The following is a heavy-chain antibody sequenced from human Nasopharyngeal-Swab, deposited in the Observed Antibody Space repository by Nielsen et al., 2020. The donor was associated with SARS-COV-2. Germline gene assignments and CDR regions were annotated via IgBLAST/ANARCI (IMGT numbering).Heavy chain of an antibody. V-gene: IGHV3-74*01. Sequence: GESLKISCAASGFTFSSYWMHWVRQAPGKGLVWVSRINSDGCSTNYADSVKGRFTISSDNAKNTLYLQMNSLRAEDTAVYYCARVGYSSSPGGWFDPWGQGTLVTVSS. CDR1: GFTFSSYW. J-gene: IGHJ5*02. D-gene: IGHD6-6*01. CDR2: INSDGCST. CDR3: ARVGYSSSPGGWFDP.